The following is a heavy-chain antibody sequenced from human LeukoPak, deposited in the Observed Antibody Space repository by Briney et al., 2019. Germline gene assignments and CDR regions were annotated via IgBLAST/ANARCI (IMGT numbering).Heavy chain of an antibody. D-gene: IGHD1-26*01. CDR1: GFTFHAFE. CDR2: IKSDGGKT. CDR3: ATWAFYHGLDV. V-gene: IGHV3-43*02. Sequence: GSLRLSCAASGFTFHAFEMHWVRQAPGKGLEWVCLIKSDGGKTDYADSVRGRFTISRDNGKNSLYLQMNSLRSEDTALYYCATWAFYHGLDVWGQGTTVTVSS. J-gene: IGHJ6*02.